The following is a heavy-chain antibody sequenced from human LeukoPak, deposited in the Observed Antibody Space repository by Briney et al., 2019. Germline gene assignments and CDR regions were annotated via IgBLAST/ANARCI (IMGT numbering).Heavy chain of an antibody. CDR2: IYTSGST. D-gene: IGHD2-2*01. CDR1: GGSISSYY. V-gene: IGHV4-4*07. J-gene: IGHJ6*03. Sequence: SETLSLTCTVSGGSISSYYWSWIRQPAGKGLEWSGHIYTSGSTNYNPSLKSRVTMSVDTSKNQFSLKLSSVTAADTAVYYCARDSIVVVPAAIYYYMDVWGKGTTVTVSS. CDR3: ARDSIVVVPAAIYYYMDV.